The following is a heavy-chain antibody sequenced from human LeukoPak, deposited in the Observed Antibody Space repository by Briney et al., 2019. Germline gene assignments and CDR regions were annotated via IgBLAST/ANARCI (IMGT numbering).Heavy chain of an antibody. J-gene: IGHJ5*02. V-gene: IGHV4-59*01. CDR2: IYYSGST. CDR3: ARAPYYEFGGGYYTRGGWWFEP. Sequence: AETLTLSCTASGGSISSYYRSWIRQPPGKGLEWIGDIYYSGSTKYNPSLKSRLTISVDTYKNQFSLKLSSVTAADTAVYYCARAPYYEFGGGYYTRGGWWFEPWGQRTLVTVSS. CDR1: GGSISSYY. D-gene: IGHD3-3*01.